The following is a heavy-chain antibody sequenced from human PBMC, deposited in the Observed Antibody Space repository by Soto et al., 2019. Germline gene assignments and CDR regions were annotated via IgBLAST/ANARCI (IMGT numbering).Heavy chain of an antibody. CDR2: IYSGGYT. V-gene: IGHV3-53*01. CDR3: ATQGGGGGY. CDR1: GFTVSNNY. J-gene: IGHJ4*02. Sequence: EVQLVESGGGLIQPGGSLRLSCAVSGFTVSNNYMSWVRQAPGKGLEGVSVIYSGGYTAYGDSVKGRFTISRDNSKTTLYPKMNSRRSDDPGVFYCATQGGGGGYWGQGTLVTVSS. D-gene: IGHD3-16*01.